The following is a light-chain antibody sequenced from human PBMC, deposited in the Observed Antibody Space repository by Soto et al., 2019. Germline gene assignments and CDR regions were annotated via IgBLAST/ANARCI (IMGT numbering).Light chain of an antibody. J-gene: IGKJ5*01. CDR1: QSIKNY. CDR2: GAS. Sequence: DIQMTQSPSSLSAAIGDKVTITCRASQSIKNYLNWYQQKPGAAPKLLIYGASNLESGVPSRFSGSGSGTEFTLSISSLHPEDFATYYCQQGYSTTPITFGHGTRLEIK. CDR3: QQGYSTTPIT. V-gene: IGKV1-39*01.